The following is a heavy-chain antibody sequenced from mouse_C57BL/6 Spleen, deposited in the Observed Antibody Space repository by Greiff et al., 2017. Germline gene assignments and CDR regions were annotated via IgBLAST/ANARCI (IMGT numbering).Heavy chain of an antibody. J-gene: IGHJ1*03. CDR1: GFTFSSYT. CDR3: ESLRYLEYFDV. CDR2: IRSSCGNT. Sequence: EVQGVESGGGLVKPGGSLKLSCAASGFTFSSYTMSWVRQTPEKRLEWVATIRSSCGNTYYPDSVKGRFTISRDNAKNTLYLQMSSLRSEDTALYYGESLRYLEYFDVWGTGTTVTVSS. D-gene: IGHD1-1*01. V-gene: IGHV5-9*01.